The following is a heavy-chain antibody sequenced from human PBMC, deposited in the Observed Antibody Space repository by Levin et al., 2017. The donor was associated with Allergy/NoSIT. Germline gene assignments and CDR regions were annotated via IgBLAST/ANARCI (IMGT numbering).Heavy chain of an antibody. CDR3: ARSLRSPDMDV. D-gene: IGHD4-17*01. CDR2: INHSGST. CDR1: GGSFSGYY. V-gene: IGHV4-34*01. Sequence: PSETLSLTCAVYGGSFSGYYWSWIRQPPGKGLEWIGEINHSGSTNYNPSLKSRVTISVDTSKNQFSLKLSSVTAADTAVYYCARSLRSPDMDVWGKGTTVTVSS. J-gene: IGHJ6*03.